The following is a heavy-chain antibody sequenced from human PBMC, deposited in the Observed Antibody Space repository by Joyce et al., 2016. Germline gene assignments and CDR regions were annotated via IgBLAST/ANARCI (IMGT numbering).Heavy chain of an antibody. CDR2: IYSNGIT. Sequence: QVQMQVSGPGLVKPSETLSLTCSVSGGSMINQYWSWIRQPPGKGLEWIGYIYSNGITNSDPSLKSRVAMLVYTSKNQFSLSLSSVTVADTAVYYCARGGPSDAFDVWGQGTMIAVSS. J-gene: IGHJ3*01. CDR1: GGSMINQY. V-gene: IGHV4-59*11. CDR3: ARGGPSDAFDV.